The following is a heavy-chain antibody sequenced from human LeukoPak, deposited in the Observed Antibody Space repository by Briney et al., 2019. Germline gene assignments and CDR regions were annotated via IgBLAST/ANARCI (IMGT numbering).Heavy chain of an antibody. CDR2: IFYSGST. V-gene: IGHV4-39*02. CDR3: ARDRASAGGFDY. Sequence: SETLSLTCTLPGASIRSSSFYWGWIRQPPGKGLEWIGNIFYSGSTYYSPSLKSRVTISVDTSKNQFSLKLSSVTAADTAVYYCARDRASAGGFDYWGQGTLVTVSS. D-gene: IGHD2-15*01. CDR1: GASIRSSSFY. J-gene: IGHJ4*02.